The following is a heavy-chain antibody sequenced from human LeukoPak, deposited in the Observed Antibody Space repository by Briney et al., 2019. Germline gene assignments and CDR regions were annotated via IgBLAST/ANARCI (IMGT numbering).Heavy chain of an antibody. CDR1: GFTFSSYS. J-gene: IGHJ4*02. CDR2: IYSGGST. Sequence: GGSLRLSCAASGFTFSSYSVNWVRQAPGKGVEGVAVIYSGGSTYYADSVKGRFTISRDNSKNTLYLQMNSLRAEDTAVYYCARAPPSGYSGYDSWGQGTLVTVSS. D-gene: IGHD5-12*01. V-gene: IGHV3-53*01. CDR3: ARAPPSGYSGYDS.